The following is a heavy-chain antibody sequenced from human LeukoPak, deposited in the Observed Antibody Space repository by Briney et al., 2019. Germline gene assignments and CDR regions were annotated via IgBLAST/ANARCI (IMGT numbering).Heavy chain of an antibody. Sequence: GGSLRLSCVLSGLTFSDAWMSWVRQAPGKGLEWVSAISGSGGSTYYADSVKGRFTISRDNSKNTLYLQMNSLRAEDTAVYYCAKSTPLSNDHRDYWGQGTLVTVSS. D-gene: IGHD1-1*01. J-gene: IGHJ4*02. CDR3: AKSTPLSNDHRDY. CDR2: ISGSGGST. V-gene: IGHV3-23*01. CDR1: GLTFSDAW.